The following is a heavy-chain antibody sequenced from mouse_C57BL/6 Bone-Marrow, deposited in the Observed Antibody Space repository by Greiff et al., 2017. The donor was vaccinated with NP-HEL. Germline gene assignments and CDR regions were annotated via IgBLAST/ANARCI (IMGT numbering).Heavy chain of an antibody. Sequence: EVQLQESGAELVRPGASVKLSCTASGFNIKDDYMHWVKQRPEQGLEWIGWIDPENGDTEYASKFQGKATITADTSSNTAYLQLSSLTSEDTAVYYCTLGGFTTVVATVDYWGQGTTLTVSS. D-gene: IGHD1-1*01. CDR1: GFNIKDDY. V-gene: IGHV14-4*01. CDR2: IDPENGDT. CDR3: TLGGFTTVVATVDY. J-gene: IGHJ2*01.